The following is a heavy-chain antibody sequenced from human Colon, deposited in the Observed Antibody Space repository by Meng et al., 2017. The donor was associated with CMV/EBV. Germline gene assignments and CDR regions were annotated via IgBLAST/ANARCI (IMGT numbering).Heavy chain of an antibody. CDR2: IASGGNT. D-gene: IGHD2-15*01. Sequence: GSLRLPCAASGFTFSTYDMHWVRQVTGKSLEWVSGIASGGNTYYPGSVKGRFTISRENAKNSLYLQIDNLRAGDTAVYYCARQLVSDCSSGSCTYYYYGMDLWGQGTAVTVSS. J-gene: IGHJ6*02. CDR3: ARQLVSDCSSGSCTYYYYGMDL. CDR1: GFTFSTYD. V-gene: IGHV3-13*01.